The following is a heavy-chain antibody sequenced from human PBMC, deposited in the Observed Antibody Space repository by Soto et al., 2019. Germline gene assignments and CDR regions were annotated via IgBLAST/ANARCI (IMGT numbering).Heavy chain of an antibody. V-gene: IGHV1-8*01. CDR2: MNPNSGNT. CDR3: ARWPDGYYYYGMDV. Sequence: QVQLVQCGTEVKKPGASVKVSCKASGYTFTSYDINWVRQATGQGLEWMGWMNPNSGNTGYAQKFQGRVTMTRNTSISTAYMELSSLRSEDTAVYYCARWPDGYYYYGMDVWGQGTTVTVSS. J-gene: IGHJ6*02. CDR1: GYTFTSYD.